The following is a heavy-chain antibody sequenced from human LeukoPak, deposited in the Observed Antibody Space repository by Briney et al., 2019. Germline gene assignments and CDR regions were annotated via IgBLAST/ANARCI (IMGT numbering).Heavy chain of an antibody. D-gene: IGHD3-10*01. Sequence: PSETLSLTCTVSGGSISSYYWSWIRQPAGKGLEWIGRIYTSGSTNYNPSLKSRVTMSVDTSKNQFSLKLSSVTAADTAVYYCARDGWFGELLDAFEIWGQGTMVTVSS. CDR3: ARDGWFGELLDAFEI. CDR2: IYTSGST. J-gene: IGHJ3*02. CDR1: GGSISSYY. V-gene: IGHV4-4*07.